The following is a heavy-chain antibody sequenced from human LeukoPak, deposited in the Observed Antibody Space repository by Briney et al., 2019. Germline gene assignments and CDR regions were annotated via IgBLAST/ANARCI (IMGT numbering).Heavy chain of an antibody. V-gene: IGHV3-48*03. D-gene: IGHD5/OR15-5a*01. CDR2: ISSSGSTI. CDR3: AVDLRFDP. J-gene: IGHJ5*02. CDR1: GFTFSNYE. Sequence: QPGGSLRLSCAASGFTFSNYEMNWVRHAPGQGLEWVSYISSSGSTIYYADSVKGRFTISRDDAKNSLYLQMNSLRAEDTAVYYCAVDLRFDPWGQGTLVTVSS.